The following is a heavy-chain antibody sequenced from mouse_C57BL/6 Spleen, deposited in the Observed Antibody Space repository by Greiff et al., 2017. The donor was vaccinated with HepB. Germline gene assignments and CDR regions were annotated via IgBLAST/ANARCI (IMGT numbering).Heavy chain of an antibody. CDR1: GFTFSDYG. Sequence: DVMLVESGGGLVKPGGSLKLSCAASGFTFSDYGMHWVRQAPEKGLEWVAYISSGSSTIYYADTVKGRFTISRDNAKNTLFLQMTSLRSEDTAMYYCARWGLGKSEYYFDYWGQGTTLTVSS. CDR2: ISSGSSTI. D-gene: IGHD4-1*01. J-gene: IGHJ2*01. CDR3: ARWGLGKSEYYFDY. V-gene: IGHV5-17*01.